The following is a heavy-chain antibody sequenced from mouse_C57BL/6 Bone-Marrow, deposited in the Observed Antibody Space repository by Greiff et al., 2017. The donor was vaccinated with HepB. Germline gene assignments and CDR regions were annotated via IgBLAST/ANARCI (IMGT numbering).Heavy chain of an antibody. CDR1: GYTFTSYW. CDR3: ARSKYYGSSYVGYFDV. Sequence: VQLQQPGAELVRPGTSVKLSCKASGYTFTSYWMHWVKQRPGQGLEWIGVIDPSDSYTNYNQKFKGKATLTVDTSSSTAYMQLSSLTSEDSAVYYCARSKYYGSSYVGYFDVWGTGTTVTVSS. CDR2: IDPSDSYT. V-gene: IGHV1-59*01. J-gene: IGHJ1*03. D-gene: IGHD1-1*01.